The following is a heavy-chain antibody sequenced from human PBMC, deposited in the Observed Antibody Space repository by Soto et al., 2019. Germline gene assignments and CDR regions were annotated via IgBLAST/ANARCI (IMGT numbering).Heavy chain of an antibody. V-gene: IGHV3-74*01. CDR3: ARGPRGWYGFDY. Sequence: EVQLVESGGGLVQPGGSLRLSCAASGFTFSSDWMHWVRQAPGKGLVWVSRMNSDGSRTTYADSVKGRFTISRDNAKNTLYLQTNSLRAEDTAVYYCARGPRGWYGFDYWGQGTLVTVSS. CDR2: MNSDGSRT. CDR1: GFTFSSDW. J-gene: IGHJ4*02. D-gene: IGHD6-19*01.